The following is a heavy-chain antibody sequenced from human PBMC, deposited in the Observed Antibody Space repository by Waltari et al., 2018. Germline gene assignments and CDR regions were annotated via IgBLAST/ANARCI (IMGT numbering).Heavy chain of an antibody. V-gene: IGHV3-30*02. CDR3: AKDRPAFDI. CDR2: ILYDGSNK. J-gene: IGHJ3*02. CDR1: GFTFSSYG. Sequence: QVQLVESGGGVVQPGGSLRLSCAASGFTFSSYGMHWVRQAPGKGLEWVAFILYDGSNKYYADSVKGRFTISRDNSKNTLYLQMNSLRAEDTAVYYCAKDRPAFDIWGQGTMVTVSS.